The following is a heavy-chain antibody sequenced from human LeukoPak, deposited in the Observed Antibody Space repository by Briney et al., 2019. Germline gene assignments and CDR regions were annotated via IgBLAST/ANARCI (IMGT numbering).Heavy chain of an antibody. D-gene: IGHD6-13*01. Sequence: GGSLRLSCAASGFTFSSYAMSWVRQAPGKGLEWVSVIYSGGSTYYADSVKGRFTISRHNSKNTLYLQMNSLRAEDTAVYYCARASSWHDAFDIWGQGTMVTVSS. CDR1: GFTFSSYA. CDR2: IYSGGST. J-gene: IGHJ3*02. V-gene: IGHV3-53*04. CDR3: ARASSWHDAFDI.